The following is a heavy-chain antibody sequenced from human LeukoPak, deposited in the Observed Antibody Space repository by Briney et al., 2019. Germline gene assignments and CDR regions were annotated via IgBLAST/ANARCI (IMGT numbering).Heavy chain of an antibody. CDR3: ALHRGYNYGDLDY. CDR2: IRYDRSNK. CDR1: GFTFSSYG. J-gene: IGHJ4*02. D-gene: IGHD5-18*01. Sequence: GGSLRLSCAVSGFTFSSYGMHWVRQAPGKGLEWVAFIRYDRSNKYYADSVKGRFTISIDNSRNTLYLQMNSLRAEDTAVYYCALHRGYNYGDLDYWGQGTLVTVSS. V-gene: IGHV3-30*02.